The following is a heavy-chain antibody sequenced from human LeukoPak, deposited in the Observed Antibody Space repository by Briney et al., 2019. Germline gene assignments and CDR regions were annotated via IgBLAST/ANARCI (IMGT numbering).Heavy chain of an antibody. V-gene: IGHV4-4*07. D-gene: IGHD3-22*01. CDR2: IYTSGST. J-gene: IGHJ6*02. CDR3: ARGSVYYDSSGYYEGYGMDV. Sequence: SETLSLTCTVSGGSISSYYWSWIRQPAGKGLVWIGRIYTSGSTNYNPSLKSRVTMSVDTSKNQFSLKLSSVTAADTAVYYCARGSVYYDSSGYYEGYGMDVWGQGTTVTVSS. CDR1: GGSISSYY.